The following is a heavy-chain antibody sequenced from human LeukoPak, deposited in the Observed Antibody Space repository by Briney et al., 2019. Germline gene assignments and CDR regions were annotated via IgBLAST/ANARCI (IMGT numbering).Heavy chain of an antibody. CDR1: GFTFSSYA. D-gene: IGHD6-13*01. V-gene: IGHV3-30-3*01. CDR3: ARDRRAAAGNEYFQH. Sequence: GGSLRLSCAASGFTFSSYAMHWVRQAPGKGLEWVAVISYDGSNKYYADSVKGRFTISRDNSKNTLYLQMNSLRAEDTAVYYCARDRRAAAGNEYFQHWGQGTLVTVSS. CDR2: ISYDGSNK. J-gene: IGHJ1*01.